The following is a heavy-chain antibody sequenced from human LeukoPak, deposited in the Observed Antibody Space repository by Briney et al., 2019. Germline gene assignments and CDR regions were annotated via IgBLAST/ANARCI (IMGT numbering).Heavy chain of an antibody. CDR1: GAYSSRYY. J-gene: IGHJ4*02. Sequence: SETLSLTCSVSGAYSSRYYWSWVRQPLGKGLEWLGYIFYSGHSTYNPSLTSRISMSVDTSKAQFSLELTSVTAADTAVHYCARIDPLGFFDQWGPGTLVTVSS. D-gene: IGHD6-25*01. CDR3: ARIDPLGFFDQ. CDR2: IFYSGHS. V-gene: IGHV4-59*12.